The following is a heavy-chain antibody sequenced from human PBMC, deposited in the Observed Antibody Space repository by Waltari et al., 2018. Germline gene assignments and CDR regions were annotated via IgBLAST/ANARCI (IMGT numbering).Heavy chain of an antibody. CDR3: ARVSGDLTWGFDY. Sequence: QVQLQESGPGLVKPSGTLSLTCAVSGGSISSSNWWSWVRQPPGKGLEWIGEIYHSGRTNHTPPLKVRLTISLDKSKNQFSLKLSSVTAADTAVYYCARVSGDLTWGFDYWGQGTLVTVSS. J-gene: IGHJ4*02. D-gene: IGHD2-21*01. CDR1: GGSISSSNW. V-gene: IGHV4-4*02. CDR2: IYHSGRT.